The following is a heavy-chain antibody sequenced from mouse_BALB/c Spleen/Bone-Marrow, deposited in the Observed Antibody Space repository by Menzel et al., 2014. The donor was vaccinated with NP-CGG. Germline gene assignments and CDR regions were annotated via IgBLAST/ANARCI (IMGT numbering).Heavy chain of an antibody. CDR2: ISSGSSTI. CDR1: GFTFSSFG. D-gene: IGHD1-1*01. J-gene: IGHJ3*01. V-gene: IGHV5-17*02. CDR3: ARGDLLRGFAY. Sequence: DVQLVESGGGLVQPGGSRKLSCAASGFTFSSFGMHWVRQAPEKGLEWVAYISSGSSTIYHADTVKGRFTISRDNPKNTLFLQMTSLRSEDTAMYYCARGDLLRGFAYWGQGTLVTVSA.